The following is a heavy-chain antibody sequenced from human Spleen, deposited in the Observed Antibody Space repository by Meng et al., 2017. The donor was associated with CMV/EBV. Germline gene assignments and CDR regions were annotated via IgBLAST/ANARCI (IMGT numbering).Heavy chain of an antibody. J-gene: IGHJ4*02. Sequence: TVSGGSISSGGYYWSWIRQHPGKGLEWIGYIYYSGSTYYNPSLKSRVTISVDTSKNQFSLKLSSVTAADTAVYYCATCSSTSCYFDYWGQGTLVTVSS. CDR3: ATCSSTSCYFDY. V-gene: IGHV4-31*03. CDR2: IYYSGST. D-gene: IGHD2-2*01. CDR1: GGSISSGGYY.